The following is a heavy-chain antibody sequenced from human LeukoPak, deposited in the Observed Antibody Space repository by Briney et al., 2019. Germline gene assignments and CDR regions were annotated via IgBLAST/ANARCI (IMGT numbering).Heavy chain of an antibody. CDR3: ARGYSSGWADY. V-gene: IGHV4-59*11. D-gene: IGHD6-19*01. CDR2: IYYSGST. Sequence: PSETLSLTCTVSGGSISSHYWSWIRQPPGKGLEWIGYIYYSGSTNYNPSLKSRVNISVDTSKKQFSLKLSSVTAADTAVYYCARGYSSGWADYWGQGTLVTVSS. J-gene: IGHJ4*02. CDR1: GGSISSHY.